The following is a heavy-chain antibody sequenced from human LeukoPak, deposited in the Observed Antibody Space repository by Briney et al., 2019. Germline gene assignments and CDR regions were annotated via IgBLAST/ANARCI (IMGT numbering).Heavy chain of an antibody. CDR3: AKVSRRDLPFDAFDI. CDR1: GFTFSSYG. Sequence: PGGSPRLSCAASGFTFSSYGMHWVRQAPGKGLEWVSAISGSGGSTYYADSVKGRFTISRDNSKNTLYLQMNSLRAEDTAVYYCAKVSRRDLPFDAFDIWGQGTMVTVSS. V-gene: IGHV3-23*01. D-gene: IGHD2-8*01. CDR2: ISGSGGST. J-gene: IGHJ3*02.